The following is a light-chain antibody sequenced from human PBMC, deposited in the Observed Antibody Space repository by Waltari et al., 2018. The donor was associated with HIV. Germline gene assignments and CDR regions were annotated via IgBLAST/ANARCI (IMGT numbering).Light chain of an antibody. CDR3: QAWDTNTAAV. J-gene: IGLJ1*01. V-gene: IGLV3-1*01. CDR2: QDT. Sequence: SHELTQPPSVSVSQGQTASITCSGDNLGDRFACWYQQKPGQSPVLVIYQDTKRPSGIPERFSGSNSGNTATLTISGTQTMDEADYYCQAWDTNTAAVFGTGTKVTVL. CDR1: NLGDRF.